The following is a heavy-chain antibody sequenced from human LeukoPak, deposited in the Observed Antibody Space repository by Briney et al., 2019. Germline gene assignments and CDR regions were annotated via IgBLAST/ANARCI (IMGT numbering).Heavy chain of an antibody. V-gene: IGHV4-34*01. CDR2: INHSGST. CDR3: ARATADDFRSGHRIDY. Sequence: PSETLSLTCAVYGGSFSGYYWSWIRQPPGKGLEWIGEINHSGSTNYNPSLKSRVTISVGTSKNQFSLKLSSVTAADTAVYYCARATADDFRSGHRIDYWGQGTLATVSS. D-gene: IGHD3-3*01. J-gene: IGHJ4*02. CDR1: GGSFSGYY.